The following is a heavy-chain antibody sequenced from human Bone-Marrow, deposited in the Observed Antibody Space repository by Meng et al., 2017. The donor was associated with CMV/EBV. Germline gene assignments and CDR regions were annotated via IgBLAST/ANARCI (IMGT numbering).Heavy chain of an antibody. CDR2: IYPGDSDT. J-gene: IGHJ4*02. CDR1: GYSFTSYG. V-gene: IGHV5-51*01. D-gene: IGHD6-13*01. CDR3: ARHRGYSSSWYLDY. Sequence: GSGYSFTSYGIGWVRQMPGKGLEWMGIIYPGDSDTRYSPSFQGQVTISADKSISTAYLQWSSLKASDTAMYYCARHRGYSSSWYLDYWGQGTLVTVSS.